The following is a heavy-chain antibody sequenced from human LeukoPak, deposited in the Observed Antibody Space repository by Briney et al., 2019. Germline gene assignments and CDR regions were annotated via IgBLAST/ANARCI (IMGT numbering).Heavy chain of an antibody. D-gene: IGHD1-1*01. V-gene: IGHV3-53*01. CDR1: GGSFSAYY. J-gene: IGHJ4*02. CDR3: ARANDAFDY. Sequence: ETLSLTCAVYGGSFSAYYWSWVRQVPGKGLEWVSVIYSGGSTYYADSVKGRFTISRDNSKNTLYLQMNSLRAEDTAVYYCARANDAFDYWGQGTLVTVSS. CDR2: IYSGGST.